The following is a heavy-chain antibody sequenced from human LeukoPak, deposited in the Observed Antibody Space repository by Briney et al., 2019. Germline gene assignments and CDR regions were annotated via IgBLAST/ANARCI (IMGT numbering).Heavy chain of an antibody. V-gene: IGHV4-30-2*01. J-gene: IGHJ6*02. CDR3: ARAPVYYDSSGYYYYYYGVDV. Sequence: SQTLSLTCAVSGGSISSGGYSWSWIRQPPGKGLEWIGYIYHSGSTYYNPSLKSRVTISVDRSKNQFSLKLSSVTAADTAVYYCARAPVYYDSSGYYYYYYGVDVWGQGTTVTVSS. CDR1: GGSISSGGYS. CDR2: IYHSGST. D-gene: IGHD3-22*01.